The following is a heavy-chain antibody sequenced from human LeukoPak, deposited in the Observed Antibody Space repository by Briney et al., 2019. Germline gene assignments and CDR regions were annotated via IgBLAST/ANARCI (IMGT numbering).Heavy chain of an antibody. CDR2: INPNSGGT. CDR3: ARDPRDTGGSYDS. Sequence: AASVKVSCKASGYTFTGYYMHWVRQAPGQGLEWMGWINPNSGGTNYAQKFQGSVTMTRDTSISTAYMEVSSLKSDDTALYYCARDPRDTGGSYDSWGQGTLLTVSS. D-gene: IGHD2-8*02. J-gene: IGHJ5*01. CDR1: GYTFTGYY. V-gene: IGHV1-2*02.